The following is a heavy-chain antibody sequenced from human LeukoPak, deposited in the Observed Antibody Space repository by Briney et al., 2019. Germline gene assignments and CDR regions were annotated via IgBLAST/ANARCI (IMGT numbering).Heavy chain of an antibody. J-gene: IGHJ6*03. D-gene: IGHD2-2*03. V-gene: IGHV3-30*03. CDR2: ISSDISNK. Sequence: PGGSLRLSCAASGFTFSSYGMHWVRQAPGKGLDWVAVISSDISNKYYADSVKGRFTISRDNSKRTLFLQMNSLRAEDTAIYYCATHGSAHYYMDVWGKGTTVTISS. CDR3: ATHGSAHYYMDV. CDR1: GFTFSSYG.